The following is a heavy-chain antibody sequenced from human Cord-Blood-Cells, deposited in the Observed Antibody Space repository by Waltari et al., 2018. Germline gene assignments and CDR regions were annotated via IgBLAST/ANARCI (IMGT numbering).Heavy chain of an antibody. CDR1: GGSISSGDYY. J-gene: IGHJ2*01. Sequence: QVQLQESGPGLVKPSQTLSLTCTVSGGSISSGDYYWSWIRQPPGKGLEWIGYIYYSGSTSYNPSLKSRVTISVDTSKNQFSLKRSSVTAADTAVYYCARGYYDSSGYYYWYFDLWGRGTLVTVSS. CDR2: IYYSGST. V-gene: IGHV4-30-4*08. CDR3: ARGYYDSSGYYYWYFDL. D-gene: IGHD3-22*01.